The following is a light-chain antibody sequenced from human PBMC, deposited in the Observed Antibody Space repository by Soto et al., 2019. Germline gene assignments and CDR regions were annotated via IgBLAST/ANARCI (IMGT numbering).Light chain of an antibody. CDR3: QKYDSAPRT. CDR1: QGINIY. J-gene: IGKJ3*01. CDR2: SAS. Sequence: DLQMTQSPSSLSASVGDRVTITCRASQGINIYLAWYQQKPGRVPKLLIYSASTLQSGVPSRFRGSGSGTDFTLTISSLQPEDVATYYCQKYDSAPRTFGPGTKVDIK. V-gene: IGKV1-27*01.